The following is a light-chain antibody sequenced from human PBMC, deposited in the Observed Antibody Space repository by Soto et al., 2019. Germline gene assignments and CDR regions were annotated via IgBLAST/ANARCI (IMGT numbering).Light chain of an antibody. V-gene: IGLV2-14*03. CDR1: SSDVGAYHY. J-gene: IGLJ2*01. Sequence: QSVLTQPASVSGSPGQSITISCTGTSSDVGAYHYVSWYQRHPGKVPKLMIYDVSNRPSGVSNRFSGSKSGNTASLTISGLQAEDEGDYYCSSYSNSRTLVFGGGTKVTVL. CDR3: SSYSNSRTLV. CDR2: DVS.